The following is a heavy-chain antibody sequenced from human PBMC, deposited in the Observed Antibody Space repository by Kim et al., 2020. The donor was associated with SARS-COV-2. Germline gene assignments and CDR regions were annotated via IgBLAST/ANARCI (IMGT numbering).Heavy chain of an antibody. CDR1: GGSISSSSYY. Sequence: SETLSLTCTVSGGSISSSSYYWGWIRQPPGKGLEWIGSIYYSGSTYYNPSLKSRVTISVDTSKNQFSLKLSSVTAADTAVYYCARVRDIVATIDAFDIWGPGTMVTLSS. J-gene: IGHJ3*02. V-gene: IGHV4-39*07. D-gene: IGHD5-12*01. CDR3: ARVRDIVATIDAFDI. CDR2: IYYSGST.